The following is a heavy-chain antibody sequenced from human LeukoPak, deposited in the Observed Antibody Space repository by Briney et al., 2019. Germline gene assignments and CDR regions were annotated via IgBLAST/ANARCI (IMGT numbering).Heavy chain of an antibody. CDR2: IYPGDSDT. V-gene: IGHV5-51*01. D-gene: IGHD5-24*01. CDR1: GYSFTNNW. CDR3: ARRGDGYLY. J-gene: IGHJ4*02. Sequence: PGGSLRLSCKGSGYSFTNNWIGWLRQMPGKGLEWMGVIYPGDSDTRYSPSFQGQVTISADKSISTAYLQWSSLKASDTAMYYCARRGDGYLYWGQGTLVTVSS.